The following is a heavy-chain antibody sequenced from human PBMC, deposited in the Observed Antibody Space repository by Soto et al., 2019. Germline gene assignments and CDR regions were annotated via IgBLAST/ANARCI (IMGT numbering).Heavy chain of an antibody. CDR1: GFTFIRYS. Sequence: LRLSCAASGFTFIRYSINWVRQAPGKGLEWVSSISSSSSYTYYADSVKGRFTISRDNAKNSLYLQMNSLRAEDTAVYYCARDRLVAATSAPPYYYFGMDVWGQGTTVTVSS. CDR2: ISSSSSYT. D-gene: IGHD2-15*01. J-gene: IGHJ6*02. CDR3: ARDRLVAATSAPPYYYFGMDV. V-gene: IGHV3-21*01.